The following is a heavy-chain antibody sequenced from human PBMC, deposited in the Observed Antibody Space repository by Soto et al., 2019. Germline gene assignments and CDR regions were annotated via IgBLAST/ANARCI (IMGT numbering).Heavy chain of an antibody. CDR2: IYYSGST. CDR1: GGSISSGGYY. J-gene: IGHJ5*02. Sequence: TSETLSLTCTVSGGSISSGGYYWSWIRQHPGKGLEWIGYIYYSGSTYYNPSLKSRVTISVDTSKNQFALKLSSVTAADTAVYYCARVLRYYDSSGYDNWFDPWGQGALVTVSS. V-gene: IGHV4-31*03. CDR3: ARVLRYYDSSGYDNWFDP. D-gene: IGHD3-22*01.